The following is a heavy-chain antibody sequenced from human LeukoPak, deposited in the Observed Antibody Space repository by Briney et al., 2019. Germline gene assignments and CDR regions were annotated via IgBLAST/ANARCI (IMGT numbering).Heavy chain of an antibody. CDR3: ARGGPLLHDAFDI. V-gene: IGHV3-53*01. CDR2: IYSGGST. J-gene: IGHJ3*02. CDR1: GFTVSSNY. Sequence: GGSLRLSCAASGFTVSSNYMSWVRQAPGRGLEWVSVIYSGGSTYYADSVKGRFTICRDNSKNTLYLQMNSLRAEDTALYYCARGGPLLHDAFDIWGQGKMVPVSS. D-gene: IGHD2-15*01.